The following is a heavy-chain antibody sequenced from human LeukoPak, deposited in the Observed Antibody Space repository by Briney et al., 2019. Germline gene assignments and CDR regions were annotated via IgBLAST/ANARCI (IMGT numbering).Heavy chain of an antibody. V-gene: IGHV3-53*01. J-gene: IGHJ6*02. CDR1: GFTVSSSY. D-gene: IGHD4-17*01. CDR3: AGITTVYYYYGMDV. CDR2: IYSGGST. Sequence: GGSLRLSCAASGFTVSSSYMSWVRQAPGKGLEWVSVIYSGGSTYYADSVKGRFTISRDNSKNTLYLQMNSLRAEDTAVYYCAGITTVYYYYGMDVWGQGTTVTVSS.